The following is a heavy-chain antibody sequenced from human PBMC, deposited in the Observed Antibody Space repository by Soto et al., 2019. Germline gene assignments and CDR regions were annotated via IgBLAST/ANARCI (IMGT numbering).Heavy chain of an antibody. D-gene: IGHD1-7*01. CDR2: IYYSGST. V-gene: IGHV4-39*01. Sequence: PSETLSLTCTVSGGSISSSSYYWGWIRQPPGKGLEWIGSIYYSGSTYYNPSLKSRVTISVDTSKNQFSLKLSSVTAADTAVYYCARLLLDRGNYLSFGTAGYYYYMDVWGKGTTVTVSS. CDR1: GGSISSSSYY. CDR3: ARLLLDRGNYLSFGTAGYYYYMDV. J-gene: IGHJ6*03.